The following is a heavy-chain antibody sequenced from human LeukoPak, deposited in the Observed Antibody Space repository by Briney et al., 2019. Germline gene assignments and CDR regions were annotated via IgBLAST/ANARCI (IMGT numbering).Heavy chain of an antibody. CDR3: ARDRRGYSGYDPDFDY. J-gene: IGHJ4*02. Sequence: GGSLRLSCAASGFTFSSYAMHWVRQAPGKGLEWVAVISYDGSNKYYADSVKGRFTISRDNSKNTLYLQMNSLRAEDTAVYYCARDRRGYSGYDPDFDYWGQGTLVTVSS. D-gene: IGHD5-12*01. CDR1: GFTFSSYA. CDR2: ISYDGSNK. V-gene: IGHV3-30*04.